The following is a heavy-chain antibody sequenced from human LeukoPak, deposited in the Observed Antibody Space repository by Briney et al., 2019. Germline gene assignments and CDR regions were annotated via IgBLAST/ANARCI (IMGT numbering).Heavy chain of an antibody. V-gene: IGHV4-59*01. CDR3: AGVDTAMAYFDY. Sequence: SETLSLTCTGSGGSISSYYWSWIRQPPGKGLEWIGYIYYSGSTNYNPSLKSRVTISVDTSKNQFSLKLSSVTAADTAVYYCAGVDTAMAYFDYWGQGTLVTVSS. J-gene: IGHJ4*02. CDR2: IYYSGST. CDR1: GGSISSYY. D-gene: IGHD5-18*01.